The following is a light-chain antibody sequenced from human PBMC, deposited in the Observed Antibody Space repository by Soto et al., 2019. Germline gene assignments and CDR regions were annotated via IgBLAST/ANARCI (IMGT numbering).Light chain of an antibody. Sequence: QAVVTQEPSLTVSPGGTVTLTCGSSTGDVTSAHHPSWIQQRPGHAPKTLIYDASNKHSWTPAGFSGSLLGGKAALTLSGAQPEDEADYYCVLSCRGTNGVFGGGTKVTVL. CDR2: DAS. CDR1: TGDVTSAHH. J-gene: IGLJ3*02. V-gene: IGLV7-46*01. CDR3: VLSCRGTNGV.